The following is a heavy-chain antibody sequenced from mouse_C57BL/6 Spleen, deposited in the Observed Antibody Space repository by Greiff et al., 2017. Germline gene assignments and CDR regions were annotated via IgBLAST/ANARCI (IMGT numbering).Heavy chain of an antibody. J-gene: IGHJ4*01. V-gene: IGHV1-52*01. D-gene: IGHD2-4*01. CDR3: ARLRDYYAMDY. CDR2: IDPSDSET. Sequence: QVQLQQPGAELVRPGSSVKLSCKASGYTFTSYWMHWVKQRPIQGLEWIGNIDPSDSETHYNQKFKDKATLTVDKSSSTAYMQLSSLASEDSAVYYCARLRDYYAMDYWGLGTSVTVSS. CDR1: GYTFTSYW.